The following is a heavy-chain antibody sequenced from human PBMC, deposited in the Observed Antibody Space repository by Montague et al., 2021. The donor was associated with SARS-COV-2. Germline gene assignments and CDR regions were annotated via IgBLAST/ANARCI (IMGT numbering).Heavy chain of an antibody. D-gene: IGHD3-3*02. CDR2: ISGSGGSI. CDR3: ASPRENQHLCGFDV. J-gene: IGHJ4*02. Sequence: SLRLSCAASGFTFSSYAMSWVRQAPGKGLEWVSAISGSGGSIYYADSVKGRFTISRDNSKNTLYLQMNSLRAEDTAVYYCASPRENQHLCGFDVWGQGTPVTVSS. V-gene: IGHV3-23*01. CDR1: GFTFSSYA.